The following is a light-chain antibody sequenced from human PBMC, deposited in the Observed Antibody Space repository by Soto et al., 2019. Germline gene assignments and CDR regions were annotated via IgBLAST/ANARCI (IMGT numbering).Light chain of an antibody. CDR1: QSISTY. Sequence: DIQMTQSPSSLSASVGDRVTITCRASQSISTYLNWYQQKPGKAPKLLIFGASSVQSGVPSRFSGSGSGTDFTLTISSLQPEDFATHHCQQSYSTPLTFGGGTKVDIK. CDR2: GAS. CDR3: QQSYSTPLT. V-gene: IGKV1-39*01. J-gene: IGKJ4*01.